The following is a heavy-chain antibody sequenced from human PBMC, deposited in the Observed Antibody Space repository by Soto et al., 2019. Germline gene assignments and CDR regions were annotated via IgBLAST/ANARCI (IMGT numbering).Heavy chain of an antibody. Sequence: GASVKVSCKASGYTFTGYYIHWVRQAPGLGLEWMGWINPNTGGTNYAQTFQGWVTMTRDTSISTAYMELSRLRSDDTAVYFCARVGKDYYYMDVWGKGTTVTVSS. D-gene: IGHD3-10*01. V-gene: IGHV1-2*04. CDR3: ARVGKDYYYMDV. CDR1: GYTFTGYY. J-gene: IGHJ6*03. CDR2: INPNTGGT.